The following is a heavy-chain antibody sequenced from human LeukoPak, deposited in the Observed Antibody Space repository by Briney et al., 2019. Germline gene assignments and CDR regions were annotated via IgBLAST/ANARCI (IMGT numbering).Heavy chain of an antibody. J-gene: IGHJ3*02. CDR2: IYYSGST. V-gene: IGHV4-59*01. CDR3: ARAASWGVITPTDAFDI. D-gene: IGHD3-22*01. Sequence: SETLSLTCTVSGGSISSYYWSWIRQPPGKGLEWIGYIYYSGSTNYNPSLRSRVTISVDTSKNQFSLKLSSVTAADTAVYYCARAASWGVITPTDAFDIWGQGTMVTVSS. CDR1: GGSISSYY.